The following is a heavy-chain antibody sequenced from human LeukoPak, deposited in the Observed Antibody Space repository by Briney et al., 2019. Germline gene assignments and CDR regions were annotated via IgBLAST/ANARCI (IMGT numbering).Heavy chain of an antibody. D-gene: IGHD3-9*01. V-gene: IGHV4-34*01. J-gene: IGHJ6*03. Sequence: SETLSLTCAVYGGSFSGYYWSWIRQPPGKGLEWIGEINHSGSTNYNPSLKSRVTISVDTSKDQFSLKLTSVTAADTAVYYCARGYISYYMDVWGTGTTVTVSS. CDR3: ARGYISYYMDV. CDR1: GGSFSGYY. CDR2: INHSGST.